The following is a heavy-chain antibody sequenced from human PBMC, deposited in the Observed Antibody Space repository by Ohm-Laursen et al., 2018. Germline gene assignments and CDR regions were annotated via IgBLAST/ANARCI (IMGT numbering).Heavy chain of an antibody. V-gene: IGHV1-8*01. Sequence: ASVKVSCKASGYTFTSYDINWVRQATGQGLEWMGWMNPNSGNTGYVQKFQGRVTMTRDTSISTAYMELSRLRSDDTAVYYCARAKMIPVGLDYWGQGTLVTVSS. CDR2: MNPNSGNT. J-gene: IGHJ4*02. CDR1: GYTFTSYD. D-gene: IGHD3-16*01. CDR3: ARAKMIPVGLDY.